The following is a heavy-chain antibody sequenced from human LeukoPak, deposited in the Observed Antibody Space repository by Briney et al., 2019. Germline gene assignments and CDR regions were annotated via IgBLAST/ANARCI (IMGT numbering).Heavy chain of an antibody. V-gene: IGHV4-39*01. D-gene: IGHD1-14*01. J-gene: IGHJ5*02. CDR2: ISYSGTN. CDR3: ASLGTFRS. CDR1: GASVTSSSYY. Sequence: SETLSLTCTVSGASVTSSSYYWRWIRQPPGKGLEWIGSISYSGTNYNNPSLKSRVSISIDTSKNQFSVKLTSVTAADTAMYYCASLGTFRSWGQGTLVTVSS.